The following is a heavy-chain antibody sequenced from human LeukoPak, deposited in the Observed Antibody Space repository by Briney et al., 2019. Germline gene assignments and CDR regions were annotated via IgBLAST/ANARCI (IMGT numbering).Heavy chain of an antibody. CDR1: GGTYTSYA. Sequence: ASVKVSCKASGGTYTSYAMHGVRQAPGQRLEWMGWINSGNGNTKYSQKFQGRVTITRDTSASTAYMELSSLRSEDTAVYYGARARYFVARSAGWYLDVWGRGTLVTVSS. D-gene: IGHD1-26*01. V-gene: IGHV1-3*01. J-gene: IGHJ2*01. CDR2: INSGNGNT. CDR3: ARARYFVARSAGWYLDV.